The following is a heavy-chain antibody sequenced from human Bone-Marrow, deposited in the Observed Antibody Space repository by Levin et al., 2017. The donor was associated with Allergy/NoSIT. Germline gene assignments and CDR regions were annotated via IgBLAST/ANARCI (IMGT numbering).Heavy chain of an antibody. D-gene: IGHD3-22*01. Sequence: GESLKISCAASGFTFSSYSMNWVRQAPGKGLEWVSSISSSSSYIYYADSVKGRFTISRDNAKNSLYLQMNSLRAEDTAVYYCAREKYYYDSSGYYAGLYLDYWGQGTLVTVSS. CDR1: GFTFSSYS. CDR3: AREKYYYDSSGYYAGLYLDY. J-gene: IGHJ4*02. CDR2: ISSSSSYI. V-gene: IGHV3-21*01.